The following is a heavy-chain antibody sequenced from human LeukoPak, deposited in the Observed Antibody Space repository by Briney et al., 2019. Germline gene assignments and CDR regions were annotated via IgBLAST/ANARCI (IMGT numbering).Heavy chain of an antibody. J-gene: IGHJ6*02. Sequence: PGGSLRLSCAASGFTFSSYAMHWVRQAPGKGLEYVSAISSNGVSTYYANSVKGRFTISRDNSKNTLYLQMGSLRAEDMAVYYCARGPVAGTPYYYYGMDVWGQGTTVTVSS. V-gene: IGHV3-64*01. D-gene: IGHD6-19*01. CDR3: ARGPVAGTPYYYYGMDV. CDR2: ISSNGVST. CDR1: GFTFSSYA.